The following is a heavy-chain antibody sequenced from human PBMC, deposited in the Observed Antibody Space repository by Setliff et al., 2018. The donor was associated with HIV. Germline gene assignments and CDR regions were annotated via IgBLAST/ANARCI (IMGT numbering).Heavy chain of an antibody. V-gene: IGHV1-18*01. CDR2: IGASSVNT. CDR1: GYTFINYH. CDR3: ARVPVGNYYYYMDV. J-gene: IGHJ6*03. Sequence: ASVKVSCKASGYTFINYHITWVRQAPGQGLEWVGSIGASSVNTNYTQGRVTMTTDISTSTAYMELRSLRSADSAVYYCARVPVGNYYYYMDVWGKGTTVTVSS.